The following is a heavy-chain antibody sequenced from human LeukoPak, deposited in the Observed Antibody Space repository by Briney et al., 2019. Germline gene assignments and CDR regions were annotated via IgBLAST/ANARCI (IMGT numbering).Heavy chain of an antibody. Sequence: PPQTLSLTCTVSGGSISSGGYYWSWIRQHPGKGLEWIGYIYYSGSTYYNPSLKSRVTISVDTSKNQFSLKLSSVTAADTAVYYCARVRDYYGSGSYWGYNWFDPWGQGTLVTVSS. D-gene: IGHD3-10*01. V-gene: IGHV4-31*03. J-gene: IGHJ5*02. CDR3: ARVRDYYGSGSYWGYNWFDP. CDR1: GGSISSGGYY. CDR2: IYYSGST.